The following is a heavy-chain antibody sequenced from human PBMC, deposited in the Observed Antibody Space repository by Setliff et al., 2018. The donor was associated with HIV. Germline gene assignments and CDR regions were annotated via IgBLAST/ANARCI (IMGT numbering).Heavy chain of an antibody. CDR1: GFTFSDYW. Sequence: QAGGSLRLSCAASGFTFSDYWMHWVRQVPGKGLVYVSRINPDGSTTTYADSVKGRFTISRDSAKNTLYLQMNSLRGEDTAVYFCARAIRNGNSLINWFDPWGQGTLVTVSS. D-gene: IGHD2-8*01. CDR2: INPDGSTT. J-gene: IGHJ5*02. V-gene: IGHV3-74*01. CDR3: ARAIRNGNSLINWFDP.